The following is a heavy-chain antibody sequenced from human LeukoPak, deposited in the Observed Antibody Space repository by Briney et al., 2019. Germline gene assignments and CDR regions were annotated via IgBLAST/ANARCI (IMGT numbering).Heavy chain of an antibody. CDR3: AKAETGYSSSWYAFDI. CDR1: GFTFSSYG. Sequence: GRSLRLSCAASGFTFSSYGMRWVRQAPGKGLEWVAVISYDGSNKYYADSVKGRFTISRDDSKNTLYLQMNSLRAEDTAVYYCAKAETGYSSSWYAFDIWGQGTMVTVSS. D-gene: IGHD6-13*01. CDR2: ISYDGSNK. J-gene: IGHJ3*02. V-gene: IGHV3-30*18.